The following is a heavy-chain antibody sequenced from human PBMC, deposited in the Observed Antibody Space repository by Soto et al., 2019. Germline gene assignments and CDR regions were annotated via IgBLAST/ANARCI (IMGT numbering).Heavy chain of an antibody. J-gene: IGHJ4*02. CDR1: GFTFSSYA. CDR2: VRGSGGRT. CDR3: AKDLIGQQLVRGIDY. V-gene: IGHV3-23*01. D-gene: IGHD6-13*01. Sequence: EVQLLESGGGLVQPGGSLRLSCAASGFTFSSYAMSCVRQAPGKGLEWVSAVRGSGGRTYYAESVKGRFTISRDNSKNTLYLQMNSLRAEDTAVYYCAKDLIGQQLVRGIDYWGQGTLVTVSS.